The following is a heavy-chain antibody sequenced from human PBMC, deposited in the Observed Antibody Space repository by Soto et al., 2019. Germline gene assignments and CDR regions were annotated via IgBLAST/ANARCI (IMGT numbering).Heavy chain of an antibody. CDR3: ARELDCSGGSCYLDYYYYYMDV. CDR1: SGSISSSNW. Sequence: SETLSLTCAVSSGSISSSNWWSWVRQPPGKGLEWIGEIYHSGSTNYNPSLKSRVTISVDKSKNQFSLKLSSVTAADTAVYYCARELDCSGGSCYLDYYYYYMDVWGKGSTVTVSS. CDR2: IYHSGST. J-gene: IGHJ6*03. V-gene: IGHV4-4*02. D-gene: IGHD2-15*01.